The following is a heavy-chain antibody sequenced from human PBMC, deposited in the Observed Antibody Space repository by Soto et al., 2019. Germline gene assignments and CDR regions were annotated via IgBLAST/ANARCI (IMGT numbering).Heavy chain of an antibody. CDR2: IKSKTDGGTT. CDR3: TTGIYGDYVKDY. V-gene: IGHV3-15*01. Sequence: EVQLVESGGGLVKPGGSLRLSCAASGFTFSNAWMSWVRQAPGTGLEWVGRIKSKTDGGTTDYAAPVKGRFTISRDDSKNTLYLQMNSLKTEDTAVYYCTTGIYGDYVKDYWGQGTLVTVSS. J-gene: IGHJ4*02. D-gene: IGHD4-17*01. CDR1: GFTFSNAW.